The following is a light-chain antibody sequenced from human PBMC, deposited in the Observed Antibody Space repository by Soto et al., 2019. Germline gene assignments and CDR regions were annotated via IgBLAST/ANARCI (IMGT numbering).Light chain of an antibody. CDR1: QSVSSSY. V-gene: IGKV3-20*01. CDR3: QQYGSSRST. CDR2: GAS. Sequence: EIVLTQSPGTLSLSPGERATLSCRASQSVSSSYLAWYQQKPGQAPRLLIYGASSRATGIPDRFSGSGSGTDFTLTISRLEPEDFAVYYCQQYGSSRSTFGQGTKLEMK. J-gene: IGKJ2*01.